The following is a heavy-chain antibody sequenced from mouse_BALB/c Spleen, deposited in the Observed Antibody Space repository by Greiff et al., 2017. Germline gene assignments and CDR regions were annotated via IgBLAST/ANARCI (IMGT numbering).Heavy chain of an antibody. D-gene: IGHD2-1*01. CDR1: GFTFNTYD. CDR3: VRPSTMWAMDY. J-gene: IGHJ4*01. Sequence: DVMLVESGGGLVQPKGSLKLSCAASGFTFNTYDMNWVRQAPGKGLEWVGRIRSKSNNYATYYADSVKDRFTISRDDSQSMLYLQMNNLKTEDTAMYYCVRPSTMWAMDYWGQGTSVTVSS. V-gene: IGHV10-1*02. CDR2: IRSKSNNYAT.